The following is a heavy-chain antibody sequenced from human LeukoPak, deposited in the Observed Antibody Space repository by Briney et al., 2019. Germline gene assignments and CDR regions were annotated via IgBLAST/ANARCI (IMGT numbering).Heavy chain of an antibody. CDR3: AGGGEHVDPLDHYYYMDV. Sequence: GGSLRLSCAASGFTFSSYSMNWVRQAPGKGLEWVSSISSSSSYIYYADSVKGRFTISRDNAKNSLYLQMNSLRAEDTAVYYCAGGGEHVDPLDHYYYMDVWGKGTTVTISS. CDR1: GFTFSSYS. CDR2: ISSSSSYI. V-gene: IGHV3-21*01. D-gene: IGHD3-16*01. J-gene: IGHJ6*03.